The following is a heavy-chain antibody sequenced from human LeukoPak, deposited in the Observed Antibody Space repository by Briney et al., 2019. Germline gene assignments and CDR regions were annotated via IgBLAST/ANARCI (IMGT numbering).Heavy chain of an antibody. J-gene: IGHJ4*02. CDR2: INHSGST. CDR3: ARAVYYYDSSGYPGTIDY. CDR1: GGSFSGYY. V-gene: IGHV4-34*01. D-gene: IGHD3-22*01. Sequence: KPSETLSLTCAVYGGSFSGYYWSWIRQPPGKGLEWIGEINHSGSTNYNPSLKSRVTISVDTSKNQFSLKLSSVTAADTAVYYCARAVYYYDSSGYPGTIDYWGQGTLVTVSS.